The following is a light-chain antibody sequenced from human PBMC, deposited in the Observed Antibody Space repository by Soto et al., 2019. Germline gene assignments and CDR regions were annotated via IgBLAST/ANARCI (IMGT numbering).Light chain of an antibody. CDR3: QSYDSSLRVV. V-gene: IGLV1-51*01. CDR2: DNN. J-gene: IGLJ3*02. CDR1: SSNVGNNY. Sequence: QSVLTQPPSVSAAPGQKVTISCSGSSSNVGNNYVSWYQQLPGTAPKLLIYDNNKRPSGIPDRFSGSESGTSASLAITGLQAEDEADYYCQSYDSSLRVVFGGGTKLTVL.